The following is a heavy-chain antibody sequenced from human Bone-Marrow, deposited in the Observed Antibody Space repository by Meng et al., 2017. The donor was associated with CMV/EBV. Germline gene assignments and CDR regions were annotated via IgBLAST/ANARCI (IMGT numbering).Heavy chain of an antibody. Sequence: GGSLRLSCAASGFTFSSYGMHWVRQAPGKGLEWVAFIRYDGSNKYYADSVKGRFTVSRDNAKNALYLQMNSLRAEDTAVYYCASRDFWSGGFDYWGQRTLVTVSS. J-gene: IGHJ4*02. CDR3: ASRDFWSGGFDY. CDR2: IRYDGSNK. V-gene: IGHV3-30*02. D-gene: IGHD3-3*01. CDR1: GFTFSSYG.